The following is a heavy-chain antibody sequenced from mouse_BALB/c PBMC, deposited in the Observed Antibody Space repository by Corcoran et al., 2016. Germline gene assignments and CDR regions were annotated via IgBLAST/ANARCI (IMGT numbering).Heavy chain of an antibody. D-gene: IGHD1-1*01. CDR2: IYPYNGGT. J-gene: IGHJ4*01. Sequence: EVQLQQSGPELVKPGASVKISCKASGYTFTDYHMHWVKQSNGKSLEWIGYIYPYNGGTGYNQKFKSKATWTVDNSSSTAYMELRSLTSEDSAVYYGARDDGSSYDALDYWGQGTSVTVSS. CDR1: GYTFTDYH. CDR3: ARDDGSSYDALDY. V-gene: IGHV1S29*02.